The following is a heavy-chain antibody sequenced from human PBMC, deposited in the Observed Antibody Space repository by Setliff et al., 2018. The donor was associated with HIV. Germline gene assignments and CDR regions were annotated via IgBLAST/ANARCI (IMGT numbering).Heavy chain of an antibody. Sequence: PGESLKISCAASGLTFSNYWMHWVRQAPGKGLEWVSRIDSDGSDTNYADSVRGRFTISRDNAKNTVYLQLTSLRAEDTAVYYCARGPQYNFCGGYLGLWGQGTLVTVSS. CDR3: ARGPQYNFCGGYLGL. J-gene: IGHJ4*02. V-gene: IGHV3-74*01. CDR1: GLTFSNYW. D-gene: IGHD3-3*01. CDR2: IDSDGSDT.